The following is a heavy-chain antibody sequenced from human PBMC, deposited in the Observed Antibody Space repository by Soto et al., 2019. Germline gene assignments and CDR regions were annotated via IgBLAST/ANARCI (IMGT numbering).Heavy chain of an antibody. D-gene: IGHD1-20*01. J-gene: IGHJ4*02. CDR3: ARGPITQTSFIDH. V-gene: IGHV3-30-3*01. CDR1: EFTFSSYP. Sequence: QVQVVESGGVVVQPGGSLRLSCEASEFTFSSYPMHWVRQAPGKGLEWVTLISYDGSNQYYADSVKGRFTISRDNSKDTLYLQMHSLTSDDTAVYFCARGPITQTSFIDHWGQGTLVTVSS. CDR2: ISYDGSNQ.